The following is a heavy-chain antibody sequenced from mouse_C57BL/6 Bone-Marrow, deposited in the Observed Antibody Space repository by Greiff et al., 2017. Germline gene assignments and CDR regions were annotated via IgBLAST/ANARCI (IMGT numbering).Heavy chain of an antibody. CDR2: IDPSDSYT. D-gene: IGHD2-2*01. Sequence: QVQLKQPGAELVKPGASVKLSCKASGYTFTSYWMQWVKQRPGQGLEWIGEIDPSDSYTNYNQKFKGKATLTVDTSSSTAYMQLSSLTSEDSAVYYCARSIGYDGFAYWGQGTLVTVSA. V-gene: IGHV1-50*01. J-gene: IGHJ3*01. CDR3: ARSIGYDGFAY. CDR1: GYTFTSYW.